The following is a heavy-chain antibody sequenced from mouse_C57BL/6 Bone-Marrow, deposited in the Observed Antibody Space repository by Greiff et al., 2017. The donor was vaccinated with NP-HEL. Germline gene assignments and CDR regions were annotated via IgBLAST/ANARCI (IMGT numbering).Heavy chain of an antibody. J-gene: IGHJ2*01. CDR2: IYPRSGNT. D-gene: IGHD1-1*01. CDR1: GYTFTSYG. V-gene: IGHV1-81*01. Sequence: VMLVESGAELARPGASVKLSCKASGYTFTSYGISWVKQRTGQGLEWIGEIYPRSGNTYYNEKFKGKATLTADKSSSTAYMELRSLTSEDSAVYFCARVGSGPHFDYWGQGTTLTVSS. CDR3: ARVGSGPHFDY.